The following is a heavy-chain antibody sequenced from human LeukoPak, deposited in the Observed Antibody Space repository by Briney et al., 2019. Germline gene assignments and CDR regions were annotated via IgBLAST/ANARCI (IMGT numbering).Heavy chain of an antibody. Sequence: GGSLRLSCAASGFTFSSYSMNWVRQAPGKGLEWVSYISSSSSTIYYADSVKGRFTISRDNAKNSLYLQMNSLRAEDTAVYYCARDSGVWGSQLDYWGQGTLVTVSS. CDR2: ISSSSSTI. CDR3: ARDSGVWGSQLDY. J-gene: IGHJ4*02. CDR1: GFTFSSYS. V-gene: IGHV3-48*04. D-gene: IGHD3-16*01.